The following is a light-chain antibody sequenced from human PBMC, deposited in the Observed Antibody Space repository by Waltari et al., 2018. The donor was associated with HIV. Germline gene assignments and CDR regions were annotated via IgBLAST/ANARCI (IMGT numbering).Light chain of an antibody. CDR2: DAS. J-gene: IGKJ4*01. V-gene: IGKV3-11*01. CDR1: QSVSDF. CDR3: QRRSHWPLT. Sequence: ETVLTQYPPRLSLSPGERATLSWLANQSVSDFLAWYRQTPGQPPRLLIYDASNRATGTPARFSGSGSVTDFTLTISSLEPEDFAVYYCQRRSHWPLTFGGGTKVEMK.